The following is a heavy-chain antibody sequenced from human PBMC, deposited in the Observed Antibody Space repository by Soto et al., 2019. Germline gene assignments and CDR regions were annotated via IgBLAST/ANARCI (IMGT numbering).Heavy chain of an antibody. CDR3: ARSIGYCSSTSCPDGWFDP. V-gene: IGHV1-46*01. D-gene: IGHD2-2*01. CDR1: GYTFTSYY. CDR2: INPSGGST. Sequence: ASVKVSCKASGYTFTSYYMHWVRQAPGQGLEWMGIINPSGGSTSYAQKFQGRVTMTRDTSTSTVFMELSSLRSEDTAVYYCARSIGYCSSTSCPDGWFDPWGQGTLVTVSS. J-gene: IGHJ5*02.